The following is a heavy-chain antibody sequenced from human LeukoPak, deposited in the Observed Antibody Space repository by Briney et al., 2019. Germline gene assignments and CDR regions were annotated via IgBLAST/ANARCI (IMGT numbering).Heavy chain of an antibody. CDR2: IRSKAYGGTT. J-gene: IGHJ4*02. CDR3: TRDRGYCSSTSCYTIFDY. V-gene: IGHV3-49*04. CDR1: GFTFGDYA. D-gene: IGHD2-2*02. Sequence: PGGSLRLSCTASGFTFGDYAMSWVRQAPGKGLEWVGFIRSKAYGGTTEYAASVKGRFTISRDDSKSIAYLQMNSLKTEDTAVYYCTRDRGYCSSTSCYTIFDYWGQGTLVTVSS.